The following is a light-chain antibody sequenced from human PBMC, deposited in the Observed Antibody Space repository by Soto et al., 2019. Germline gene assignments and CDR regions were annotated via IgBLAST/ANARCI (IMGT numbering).Light chain of an antibody. V-gene: IGKV3D-15*01. CDR2: GAS. CDR3: QQYSSLWT. CDR1: QSVTTN. J-gene: IGKJ1*01. Sequence: EVVMTQSPATLSVSPGERATLSCRASQSVTTNMAWYQQKPGQAPRLLIYGASNRATGIPDRFSGSGSGTDFTLSISRLEPEDFAVYYCQQYSSLWTFGQGTKVDIK.